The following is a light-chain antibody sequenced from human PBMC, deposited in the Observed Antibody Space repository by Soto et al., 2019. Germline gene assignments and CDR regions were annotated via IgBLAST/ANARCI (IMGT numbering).Light chain of an antibody. CDR1: QSVTSTY. V-gene: IGKV3-20*01. Sequence: EIVLTQYPGTLSLSPGERATLSCRASQSVTSTYLAWYQQKPGQAPRLLIYGASSRAIGIPDRFSGSVSGSDFILTINRLEPEDFAVYYCQQYGSSHPFGQRTRPEIK. CDR2: GAS. CDR3: QQYGSSHP. J-gene: IGKJ5*01.